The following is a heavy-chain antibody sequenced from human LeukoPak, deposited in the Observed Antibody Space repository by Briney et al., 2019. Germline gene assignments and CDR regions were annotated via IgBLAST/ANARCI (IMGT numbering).Heavy chain of an antibody. D-gene: IGHD4-17*01. Sequence: SETLSLTCAVYGGSFSGYYWSWIRQPPGKGLEWIGEINHSGSTYYNPSLKSRVTISVDTSKNQFSLKLSSVTAADTAVYYCARGSGYGDYGRSYWGQGTLVTVSS. V-gene: IGHV4-34*01. CDR3: ARGSGYGDYGRSY. J-gene: IGHJ4*02. CDR2: INHSGST. CDR1: GGSFSGYY.